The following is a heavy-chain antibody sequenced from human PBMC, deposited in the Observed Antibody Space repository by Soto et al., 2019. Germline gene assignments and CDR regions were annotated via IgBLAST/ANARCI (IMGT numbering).Heavy chain of an antibody. J-gene: IGHJ6*02. CDR2: IIPIFGTA. Sequence: AASVKVSCKASGYTFSSCAISCVRQATGQGLEWMGGIIPIFGTANYAQKFQGRVTITADESTSTAYMELSSLRSEDTAVYYCARVKPSYDFRSVPYGMDVWGQGTTVTVSS. D-gene: IGHD3-3*01. CDR1: GYTFSSCA. CDR3: ARVKPSYDFRSVPYGMDV. V-gene: IGHV1-69*13.